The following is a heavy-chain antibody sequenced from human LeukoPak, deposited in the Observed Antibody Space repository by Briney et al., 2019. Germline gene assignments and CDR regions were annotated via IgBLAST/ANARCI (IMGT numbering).Heavy chain of an antibody. V-gene: IGHV4-59*01. J-gene: IGHJ5*02. Sequence: SETLSLTCTVSGGSISSYYWSWIRQPPGKGLGWIGYIYYSGSTNYNPSLKSRVTRSVDTSKNQFSLKLSSVTAADTAVYYCARDVGYSSGWYTNWFDPWSQGTLVTVSS. CDR2: IYYSGST. D-gene: IGHD6-19*01. CDR3: ARDVGYSSGWYTNWFDP. CDR1: GGSISSYY.